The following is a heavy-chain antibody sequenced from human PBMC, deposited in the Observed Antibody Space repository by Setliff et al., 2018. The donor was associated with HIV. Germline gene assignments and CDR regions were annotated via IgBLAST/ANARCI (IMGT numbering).Heavy chain of an antibody. Sequence: SETLSLTCSVSGGSISTTNYYWGWVRQPPGKGLEWIGIIYYRGSAYYDLSLKSRVTLSVDTSKNSFSLNLTSVTAADTAVYFCARARGPPLPVLDPWGQGILVTVSS. CDR2: IYYRGSA. D-gene: IGHD3-10*01. CDR3: ARARGPPLPVLDP. CDR1: GGSISTTNYY. V-gene: IGHV4-39*07. J-gene: IGHJ5*02.